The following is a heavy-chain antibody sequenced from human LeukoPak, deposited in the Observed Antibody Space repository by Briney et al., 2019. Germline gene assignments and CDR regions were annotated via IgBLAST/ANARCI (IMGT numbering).Heavy chain of an antibody. V-gene: IGHV1-18*01. CDR1: GYTFTSYG. J-gene: IGHJ4*02. CDR2: ISADNGNT. Sequence: ASVKVSCKASGYTFTSYGISWVRQAPGQGLEWMGWISADNGNTNYAQKIQGRVTMTTDTSTSTAYMELRSLRSDDTAVYYCARDRKSAVAGTMDYWGQGTLVTVSS. CDR3: ARDRKSAVAGTMDY. D-gene: IGHD6-19*01.